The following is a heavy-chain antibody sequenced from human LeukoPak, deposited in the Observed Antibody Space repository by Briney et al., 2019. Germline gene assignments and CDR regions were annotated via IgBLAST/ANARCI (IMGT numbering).Heavy chain of an antibody. D-gene: IGHD2-15*01. CDR1: GGSFSGYY. V-gene: IGHV4-34*01. CDR3: ARGKGCSGGSCYTNKIWFDP. J-gene: IGHJ5*02. CDR2: INHSGST. Sequence: PSETLSLTCAVYGGSFSGYYWSWIRQPPGKGLEWIGEINHSGSTNYNPSLKSRVTISVDTSKNQFSLKLSPVTAADTAVYYCARGKGCSGGSCYTNKIWFDPWGQGTLVTVSS.